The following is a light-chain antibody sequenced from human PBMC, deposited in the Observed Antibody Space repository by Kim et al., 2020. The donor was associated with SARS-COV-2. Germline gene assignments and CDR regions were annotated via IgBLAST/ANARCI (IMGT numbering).Light chain of an antibody. CDR3: AAWDDSLSGL. CDR1: SSNLGSNY. J-gene: IGLJ3*02. V-gene: IGLV1-47*01. CDR2: KNN. Sequence: ELTQPPSASGTPGQRVIISCSGSSSNLGSNYVYWYKQLPGTAPKLLIYKNNQRPSGVPDRFSGSKSCTSASLAISGLRSEDEADYYCAAWDDSLSGLFGGGTQLTVL.